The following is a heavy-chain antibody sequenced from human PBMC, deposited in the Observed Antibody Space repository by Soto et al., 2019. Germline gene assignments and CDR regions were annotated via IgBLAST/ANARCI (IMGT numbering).Heavy chain of an antibody. D-gene: IGHD3-22*01. CDR3: ARPDEGGYSSNHHYYFPLDV. Sequence: QVQLVQSGAEVKKPGSSVKVSCKASGGTFRSYSISWVRQAPGQGLEWMGGIIPIFDITNYAQKLQGRVTITSDESTSTAYMELSSIGSDDTAVYYCARPDEGGYSSNHHYYFPLDVWGQGTTVTV. J-gene: IGHJ6*02. V-gene: IGHV1-69*01. CDR1: GGTFRSYS. CDR2: IIPIFDIT.